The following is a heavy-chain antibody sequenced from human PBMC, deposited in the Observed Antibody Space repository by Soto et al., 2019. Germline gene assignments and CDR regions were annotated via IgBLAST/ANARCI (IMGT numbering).Heavy chain of an antibody. CDR3: ATTMDIVVVVAATSYGAFDI. CDR2: ISGSGGST. Sequence: GGSLRLSCAASGFTFSSYAMSWVRQAPGKGLEWVSAISGSGGSTYYADSVKGRFTISRDNSKNTLYLQMNSLRAEDTAVYYCATTMDIVVVVAATSYGAFDIWGQGTMVTVSS. V-gene: IGHV3-23*01. CDR1: GFTFSSYA. J-gene: IGHJ3*02. D-gene: IGHD2-15*01.